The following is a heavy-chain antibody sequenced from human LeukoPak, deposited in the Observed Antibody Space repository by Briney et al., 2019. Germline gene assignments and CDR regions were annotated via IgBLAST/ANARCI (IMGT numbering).Heavy chain of an antibody. D-gene: IGHD3-10*01. CDR2: IKQDGSEK. CDR1: GFTFSSYW. Sequence: GGYLRLSCAASGFTFSSYWMSWVRQAPGKGLEWVANIKQDGSEKYYVESVKGRFTISRDNAKNSLYLQMNSLRAEDTAVYYCAATPVEQSNYGSGGAFDYWGQGTLVTVSS. V-gene: IGHV3-7*01. J-gene: IGHJ4*02. CDR3: AATPVEQSNYGSGGAFDY.